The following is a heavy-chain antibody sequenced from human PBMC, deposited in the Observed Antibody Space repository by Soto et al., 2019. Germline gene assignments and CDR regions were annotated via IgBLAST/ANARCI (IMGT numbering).Heavy chain of an antibody. D-gene: IGHD3-16*01. J-gene: IGHJ4*02. CDR2: IIPIFGTA. V-gene: IGHV1-69*01. CDR3: ARDPLPRGRLWGTFGFDY. CDR1: GGTFSSYA. Sequence: QVQLVQSGAEVKKPGSSVKVSCKASGGTFSSYAISWVRQAPGQGLEWMGGIIPIFGTANYAQKFQGRVTINADEATSTAYMELSSLRSEDTAVYYCARDPLPRGRLWGTFGFDYWGQGTLVTVSS.